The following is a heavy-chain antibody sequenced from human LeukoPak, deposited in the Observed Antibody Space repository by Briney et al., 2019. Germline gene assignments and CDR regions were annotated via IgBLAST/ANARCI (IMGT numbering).Heavy chain of an antibody. CDR1: GFTFDDYT. V-gene: IGHV3-43*01. Sequence: PGGSLRLSCAASGFTFDDYTMHWVRQAPGKGLEWVSLISWVGGSTYYADSVKGRFTISRDNSKNSLYLQMNSLRTEDTALYYCAKDAHCSSTSCYGDSGYMDVWGKGTTVTVSS. CDR2: ISWVGGST. CDR3: AKDAHCSSTSCYGDSGYMDV. D-gene: IGHD2-2*01. J-gene: IGHJ6*03.